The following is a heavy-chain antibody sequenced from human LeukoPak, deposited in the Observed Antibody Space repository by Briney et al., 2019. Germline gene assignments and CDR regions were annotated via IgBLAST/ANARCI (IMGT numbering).Heavy chain of an antibody. CDR3: AKCYDTSGRRASDI. Sequence: GGSLRLSCAASGFSFNNFLMTWVRQAPGKGLEWVSSIDGSGATVYADSVKGRFIISRDNSQNTVYLQMNTLGAEDTAVYYCAKCYDTSGRRASDIWGQGTMVTVSS. CDR1: GFSFNNFL. D-gene: IGHD3-22*01. J-gene: IGHJ3*02. V-gene: IGHV3-23*01. CDR2: IDGSGAT.